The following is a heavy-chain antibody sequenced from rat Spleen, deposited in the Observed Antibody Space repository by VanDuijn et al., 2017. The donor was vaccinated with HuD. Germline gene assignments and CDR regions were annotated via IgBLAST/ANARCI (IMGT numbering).Heavy chain of an antibody. V-gene: IGHV5-31*01. D-gene: IGHD5-1*01. J-gene: IGHJ2*01. CDR2: INYDGSNT. CDR1: GFTFNNHW. CDR3: ARQNWPYYFDY. Sequence: EVQLVESGGGLVQPGRSLKLSCVASGFTFNNHWMTWIRQAPTKGLEWVASINYDGSNTYYRDSVKGRFTISRDNARSTLYLQMDSLRSEDTATYYCARQNWPYYFDYWGQGVMVTVSS.